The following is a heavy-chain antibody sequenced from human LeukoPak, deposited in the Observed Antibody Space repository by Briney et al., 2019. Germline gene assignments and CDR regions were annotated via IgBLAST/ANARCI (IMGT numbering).Heavy chain of an antibody. Sequence: SVKVSCMASGYTFTGYYMHWVRQAGGQGLEWMGWINPNRDGTTYAQKCQERTTMTRGTSISTPYMELSRLRSDDTAVYYPARLAAIVGPPPHYYYYYGMDVWGQGTTVTVSS. CDR1: GYTFTGYY. CDR3: ARLAAIVGPPPHYYYYYGMDV. D-gene: IGHD5-18*01. V-gene: IGHV1-2*02. CDR2: INPNRDGT. J-gene: IGHJ6*02.